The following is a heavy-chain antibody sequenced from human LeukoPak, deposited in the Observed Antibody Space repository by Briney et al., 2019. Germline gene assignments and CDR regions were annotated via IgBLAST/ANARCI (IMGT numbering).Heavy chain of an antibody. J-gene: IGHJ6*04. CDR1: GYTFTIFD. D-gene: IGHD5-12*01. CDR3: ARNHVPTGLRDV. Sequence: ASVKVSCQASGYTFTIFDINWVRQATGQGPEWMGWMNPNRGNTGYAQKFQGRVTMTRDTSINTAYMELSSLGSEDTAVYYCARNHVPTGLRDVWGTGTPVIVSS. CDR2: MNPNRGNT. V-gene: IGHV1-8*01.